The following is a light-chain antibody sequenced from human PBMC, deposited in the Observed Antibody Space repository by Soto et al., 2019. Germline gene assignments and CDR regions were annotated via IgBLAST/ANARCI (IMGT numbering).Light chain of an antibody. CDR1: QSVNSD. J-gene: IGKJ2*01. CDR3: QQYAVSPHT. V-gene: IGKV3-20*01. CDR2: DAS. Sequence: EVVLTQSPGTLSLSPGERATLSCRASQSVNSDLAWYHQKPGQAPRLLISDASNRATGIPDRFSGTGSGTDFTLTISRLEPGDFAVYYCQQYAVSPHTFGQGTKVDIK.